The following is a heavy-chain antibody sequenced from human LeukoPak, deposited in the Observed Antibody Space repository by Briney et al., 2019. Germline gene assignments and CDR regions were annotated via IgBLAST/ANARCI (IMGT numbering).Heavy chain of an antibody. CDR3: SKDLTSDFGGDLDP. V-gene: IGHV3-23*01. CDR2: IGHSGETT. CDR1: GFTFSNYA. J-gene: IGHJ5*02. D-gene: IGHD3-10*01. Sequence: PGGSLRLSCAASGFTFSNYAMSWVRQAPGKGLEWVSVIGHSGETTYYADSAKGRFTISRDNSKSTVYLQMNSLRVEDAAVYYCSKDLTSDFGGDLDPWGQGTLVTVSS.